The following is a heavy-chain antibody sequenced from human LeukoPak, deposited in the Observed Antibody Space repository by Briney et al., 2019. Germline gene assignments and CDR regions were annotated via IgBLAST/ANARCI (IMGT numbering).Heavy chain of an antibody. CDR1: GGSISSGGYS. Sequence: SETLSLTCTVSGGSISSGGYSWSWIRQHPGKGLEWIAYMYYSGGTYYNPSLKSRVTISVDTSKNQFSLKLTSVTAADTAVYYCARGFDYYGIDVWGRGTTVTVSS. CDR2: MYYSGGT. CDR3: ARGFDYYGIDV. J-gene: IGHJ6*02. V-gene: IGHV4-31*03. D-gene: IGHD3-10*01.